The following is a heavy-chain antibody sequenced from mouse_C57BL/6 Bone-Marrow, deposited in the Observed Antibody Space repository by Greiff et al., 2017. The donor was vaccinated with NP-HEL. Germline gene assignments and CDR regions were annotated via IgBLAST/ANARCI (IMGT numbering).Heavy chain of an antibody. V-gene: IGHV1-74*01. CDR1: GYTFTSYW. J-gene: IGHJ4*01. Sequence: QVQLQQPGAELVKPGASVKVSCKASGYTFTSYWMHWVKQRPGQGLEWIGRIHPSDSVTNYNQKFKGKATLTVDKSSSTAYMQLSSLTSEDSAVYYCAGFYYGNYYAMDYWGQGTSVTVSS. CDR3: AGFYYGNYYAMDY. CDR2: IHPSDSVT. D-gene: IGHD2-1*01.